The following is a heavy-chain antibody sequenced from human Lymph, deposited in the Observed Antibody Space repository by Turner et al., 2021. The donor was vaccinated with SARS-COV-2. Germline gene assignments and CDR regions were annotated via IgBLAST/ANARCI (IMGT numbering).Heavy chain of an antibody. CDR2: ISSSSTNT. CDR1: GFTFSDYF. D-gene: IGHD3-16*01. CDR3: ARPGGPYYYYGMDV. V-gene: IGHV3-11*06. Sequence: QEPLVQSGAGFVKTGGSRTLYCAASGFTFSDYFMSWSRQAPVKGMEWVSYISSSSTNTNYADSVKGRFTISRDNSKNSLYLQMNSLRAEDTAVYYCARPGGPYYYYGMDVWGQGTTVTVSS. J-gene: IGHJ6*02.